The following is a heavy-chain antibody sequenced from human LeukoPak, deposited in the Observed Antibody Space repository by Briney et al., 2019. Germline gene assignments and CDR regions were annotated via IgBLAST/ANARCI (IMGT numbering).Heavy chain of an antibody. V-gene: IGHV1-18*01. CDR2: ISAYNGST. D-gene: IGHD3-22*01. CDR1: GYTFTSYG. J-gene: IGHJ4*02. Sequence: GASVKVSCKASGYTFTSYGISWVRQAPGQGLEWMGWISAYNGSTNYAQKLQGRVTMTTDTSTSTAYMELRSLRSDDTAVYYCARDPRNHYYDSSGYDYWGQGTLVTVSS. CDR3: ARDPRNHYYDSSGYDY.